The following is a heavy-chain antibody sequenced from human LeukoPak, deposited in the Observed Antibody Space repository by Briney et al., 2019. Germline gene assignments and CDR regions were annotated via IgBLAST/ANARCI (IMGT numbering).Heavy chain of an antibody. CDR3: ARASPSYDSRLGDY. CDR1: GYTFTNYG. D-gene: IGHD3-22*01. Sequence: ASVNVSCKASGYTFTNYGISWWRQSPGQGLECMGWISTYTGNTKYAQKLQGSVTMTTDTATSTAYMELRSLTSDDTAVYYCARASPSYDSRLGDYWGQGTLVTVSS. CDR2: ISTYTGNT. V-gene: IGHV1-18*04. J-gene: IGHJ4*02.